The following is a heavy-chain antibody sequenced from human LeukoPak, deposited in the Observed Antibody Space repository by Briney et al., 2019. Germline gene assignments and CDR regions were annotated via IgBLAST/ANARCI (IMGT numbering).Heavy chain of an antibody. CDR3: ARPHSSGPKRYFDL. J-gene: IGHJ2*01. D-gene: IGHD3-22*01. V-gene: IGHV3-20*01. CDR2: INWNGGST. Sequence: GGSLRLSCAALGFTFDDYGMSWVRQAPGKGLEWVSGINWNGGSTGYADSVKGRFTISRDNAKNSLYLQMNSLRAEDTALYHCARPHSSGPKRYFDLWGRGTLVTVSS. CDR1: GFTFDDYG.